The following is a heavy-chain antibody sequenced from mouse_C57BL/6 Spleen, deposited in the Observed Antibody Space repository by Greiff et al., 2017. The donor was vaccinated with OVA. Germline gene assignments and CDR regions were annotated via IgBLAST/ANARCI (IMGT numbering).Heavy chain of an antibody. Sequence: ESGPGLVKPSQSLSLTCSVTGYSITSGYYWNWIRQFPGNKLEWMGYISYDGSNNYNPSLKNRISITRDTSKNQFFLKLNSVTTEDTATYYCARALIYDGYFAYWGQGTLVTVSA. CDR1: GYSITSGYY. CDR2: ISYDGSN. J-gene: IGHJ3*01. D-gene: IGHD2-3*01. CDR3: ARALIYDGYFAY. V-gene: IGHV3-6*01.